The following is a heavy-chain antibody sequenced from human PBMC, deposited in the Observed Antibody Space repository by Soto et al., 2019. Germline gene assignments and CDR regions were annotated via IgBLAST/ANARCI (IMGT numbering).Heavy chain of an antibody. CDR2: ISGSGGTT. CDR1: GFTFSTYA. V-gene: IGHV3-23*01. J-gene: IGHJ4*02. D-gene: IGHD3-22*01. CDR3: ARDPVHATLYDSSGYYPYFDY. Sequence: GGSLRLSCAASGFTFSTYAMSWVRQAPGKGLEWVSAISGSGGTTYYADSVKGRFTISRDNSKNTLYLQMNSLRAEDTAVYYCARDPVHATLYDSSGYYPYFDYWGQGTLVTVSS.